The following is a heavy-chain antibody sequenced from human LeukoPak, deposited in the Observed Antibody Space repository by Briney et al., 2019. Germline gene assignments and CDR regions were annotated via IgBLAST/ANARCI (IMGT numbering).Heavy chain of an antibody. J-gene: IGHJ4*02. D-gene: IGHD3-22*01. CDR1: GFTFSNYW. CDR2: ISSSSSYI. CDR3: ARDYWYDSSGYYYVVGYFDY. V-gene: IGHV3-21*01. Sequence: PGGSLRLSCAASGFTFSNYWMSWVRQAPGKGLEWVSSISSSSSYIYYADSVKGRFTISRDNAKNSLYLQMNSLRAEDTAVYYCARDYWYDSSGYYYVVGYFDYWGQGTLVTVSS.